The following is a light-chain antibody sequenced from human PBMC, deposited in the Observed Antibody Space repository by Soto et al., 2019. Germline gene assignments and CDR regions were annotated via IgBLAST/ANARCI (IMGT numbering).Light chain of an antibody. CDR2: EVN. V-gene: IGLV2-14*01. CDR3: GSYTISNPRRYV. CDR1: SSDVGGSNY. J-gene: IGLJ1*01. Sequence: QSVLTQPASVSGSPGQSITISCTGTSSDVGGSNYVSWFQQHPGKAPKLIIYEVNNRPSGVPYRFSGSKSGNTASLTISGLQPEDEADYFCGSYTISNPRRYVFGSATKLIVL.